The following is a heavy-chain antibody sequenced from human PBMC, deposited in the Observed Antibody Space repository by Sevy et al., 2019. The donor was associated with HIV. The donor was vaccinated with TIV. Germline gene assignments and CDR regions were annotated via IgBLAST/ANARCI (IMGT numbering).Heavy chain of an antibody. CDR2: IKQDGSET. D-gene: IGHD3-10*01. CDR3: ARHKLLWFGEASPTFDY. CDR1: GFNFSTYW. Sequence: GGSLILSCAAYGFNFSTYWMSWVRQAPGKGLEWVANIKQDGSETHYVDSVKGRFSISRDNAKNSVFLQMNSLRAEDTAVYYCARHKLLWFGEASPTFDYWGQGTLVTVSS. J-gene: IGHJ4*02. V-gene: IGHV3-7*01.